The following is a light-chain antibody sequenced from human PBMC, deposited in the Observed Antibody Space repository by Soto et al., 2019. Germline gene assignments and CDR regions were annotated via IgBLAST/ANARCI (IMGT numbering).Light chain of an antibody. Sequence: QSALTQPASASGSPGQSITISCNGTTADVGSSKFVSWYQQHPGKAPKLILYEATKRPAGVSNRFSGSKSGNTASLTISGLQPEDEADYYCCSYVGGTITNYGVGSGTKVTV. CDR2: EAT. CDR1: TADVGSSKF. CDR3: CSYVGGTITNYG. V-gene: IGLV2-23*01. J-gene: IGLJ1*01.